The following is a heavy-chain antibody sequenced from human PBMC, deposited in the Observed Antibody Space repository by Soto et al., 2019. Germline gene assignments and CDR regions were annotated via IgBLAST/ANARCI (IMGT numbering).Heavy chain of an antibody. D-gene: IGHD5-12*01. Sequence: PGESLKISCKGSGYSFTSYWISWVRQMPGKGLEWMGRIDPSDSYTNYSPSFQGHVTISADKSISTAYLQWSSLKASDTAMYYCARRIEVDPESYYYYYGMDVWGQGTTVTVSS. CDR3: ARRIEVDPESYYYYYGMDV. CDR1: GYSFTSYW. J-gene: IGHJ6*02. CDR2: IDPSDSYT. V-gene: IGHV5-10-1*01.